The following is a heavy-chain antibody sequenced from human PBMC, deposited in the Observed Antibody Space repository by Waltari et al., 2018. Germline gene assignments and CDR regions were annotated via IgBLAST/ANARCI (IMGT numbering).Heavy chain of an antibody. J-gene: IGHJ5*02. CDR2: IYVGGTT. V-gene: IGHV4-4*07. CDR1: GDSVVRNY. Sequence: QVQLHESGPGLVQPSETLSLAFSVSGDSVVRNYWSWIRQSAGKGMEWIGRIYVGGTTNYNPALSGRVSMSVDMSKNQIFLKIMSVTAADTGVYYCARETRHGDWFDPWGQGTLVTVSS. CDR3: ARETRHGDWFDP. D-gene: IGHD3-16*01.